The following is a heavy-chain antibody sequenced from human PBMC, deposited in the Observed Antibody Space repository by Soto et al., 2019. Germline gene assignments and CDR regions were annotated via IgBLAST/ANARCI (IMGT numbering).Heavy chain of an antibody. Sequence: GGSLRLSCTASGFTFSRYAMSWVRQAPGKGLEWVSTISDSGSTYYAESVKGRFTISRDDSKNTAYLQMNSLKTEDTAVYYCTRHIPCSGGSCYSEVWFDPWGQGTLVTVSS. V-gene: IGHV3-23*01. J-gene: IGHJ5*02. CDR2: ISDSGST. CDR3: TRHIPCSGGSCYSEVWFDP. CDR1: GFTFSRYA. D-gene: IGHD2-15*01.